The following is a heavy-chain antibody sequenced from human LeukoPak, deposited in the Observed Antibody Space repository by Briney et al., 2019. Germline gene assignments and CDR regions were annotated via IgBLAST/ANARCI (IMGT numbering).Heavy chain of an antibody. Sequence: GGSLRLSCEASGFTLSAYYMHWVRQAPGKGLEWVSYISSSGSTIYYTDSVKGRFTISRDNAKNSLYLQMNSLRAEDTAVYYCARVVGRYCSGGSCSFQHWGQGTLVTVSS. J-gene: IGHJ1*01. CDR1: GFTLSAYY. D-gene: IGHD2-15*01. V-gene: IGHV3-48*04. CDR3: ARVVGRYCSGGSCSFQH. CDR2: ISSSGSTI.